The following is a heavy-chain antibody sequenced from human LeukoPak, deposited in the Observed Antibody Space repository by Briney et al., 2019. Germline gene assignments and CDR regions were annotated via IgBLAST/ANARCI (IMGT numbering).Heavy chain of an antibody. CDR1: GGFISSSSYY. V-gene: IGHV4-39*07. J-gene: IGHJ4*02. D-gene: IGHD3-10*01. Sequence: PSETLSLTCTVSGGFISSSSYYWGWIRQPPGKGLEWIGSIYYSGSTYYNPSLKSRVTISVDTSKNQFSLKLSSVTAADTAVYYCARSYGSGSYYGFDYWGQGTLVTVSS. CDR3: ARSYGSGSYYGFDY. CDR2: IYYSGST.